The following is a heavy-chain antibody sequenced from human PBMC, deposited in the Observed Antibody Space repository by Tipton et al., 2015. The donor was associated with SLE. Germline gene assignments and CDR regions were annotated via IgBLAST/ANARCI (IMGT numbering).Heavy chain of an antibody. J-gene: IGHJ6*02. V-gene: IGHV4-39*02. D-gene: IGHD2-15*01. CDR2: TYYSGNS. CDR3: ARRGVVAGDYYYYYYGMDV. Sequence: PGLVKPSETLSLTCTVSGGSISSSSHYWGWIRQPPGKGLEWIASTYYSGNSYYNASLKSRVTMSVDTSKNHFSLNLSSVTAADTAVYFCARRGVVAGDYYYYYYGMDVWGQGTTVTVSS. CDR1: GGSISSSSHY.